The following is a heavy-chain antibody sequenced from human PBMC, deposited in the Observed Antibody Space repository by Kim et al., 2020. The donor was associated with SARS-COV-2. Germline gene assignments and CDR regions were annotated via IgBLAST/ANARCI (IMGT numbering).Heavy chain of an antibody. V-gene: IGHV4-34*01. J-gene: IGHJ4*02. CDR3: ARPRDTAMVTGFDY. D-gene: IGHD5-18*01. Sequence: IPSLKSRVTISVDTSRNQFSLKLSSVTAADTAVYYCARPRDTAMVTGFDYWGQGTLVTVSS.